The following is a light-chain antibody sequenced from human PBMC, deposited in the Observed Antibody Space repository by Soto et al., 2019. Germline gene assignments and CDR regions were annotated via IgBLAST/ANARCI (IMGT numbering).Light chain of an antibody. J-gene: IGKJ1*01. V-gene: IGKV3-11*01. CDR2: DAS. CDR1: QSVSSY. Sequence: EIVLTQSPATLSLSPGERATLSCRASQSVSSYLAWYQQKPGQAPRLLLYDASNRATGIPARFSGSGSGTDFTLTISSLEPEDFAVYYCQQRSNWPPRWTFGQGTKGEIK. CDR3: QQRSNWPPRWT.